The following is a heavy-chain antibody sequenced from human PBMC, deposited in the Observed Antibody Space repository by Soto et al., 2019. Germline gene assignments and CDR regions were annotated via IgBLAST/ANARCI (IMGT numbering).Heavy chain of an antibody. CDR1: GFTFSSYG. V-gene: IGHV3-30*18. D-gene: IGHD3-22*01. J-gene: IGHJ5*02. Sequence: GSLRLSCAASGFTFSSYGMHWVRQAPGKGLEWVAVISYDGSNKYYADSVKGRFTISRDNSKNTLYLQMNSLRAEDTAVYYCAKGGPSGQIVVVINGPWGQGTLVTVSS. CDR2: ISYDGSNK. CDR3: AKGGPSGQIVVVINGP.